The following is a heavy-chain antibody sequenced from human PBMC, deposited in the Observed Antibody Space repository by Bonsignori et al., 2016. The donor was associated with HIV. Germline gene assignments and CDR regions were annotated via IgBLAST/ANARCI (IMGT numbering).Heavy chain of an antibody. CDR2: IYPGDSDT. D-gene: IGHD3-10*01. Sequence: VRQMPGKGLEWMGIIYPGDSDTRYSPSFQGQVTISADKSISTAYLQWSSLKASDTAMYYCARHRLRGVNDAFDIWGQGTMVTVSS. CDR3: ARHRLRGVNDAFDI. J-gene: IGHJ3*02. V-gene: IGHV5-51*01.